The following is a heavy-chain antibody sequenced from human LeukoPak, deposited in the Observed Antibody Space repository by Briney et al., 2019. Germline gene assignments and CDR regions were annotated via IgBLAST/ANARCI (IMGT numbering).Heavy chain of an antibody. Sequence: GASVKVSCKASVGTFSSYAISWVRQAPGQGLEWMGGIIPIFGTANYAQKFQGRVTITADGSTSTAYMELSSLRSEDTAVYYCASSSGSYRVPGKFDYWGQGTLVTVSS. CDR2: IIPIFGTA. V-gene: IGHV1-69*13. CDR3: ASSSGSYRVPGKFDY. D-gene: IGHD1-26*01. J-gene: IGHJ4*02. CDR1: VGTFSSYA.